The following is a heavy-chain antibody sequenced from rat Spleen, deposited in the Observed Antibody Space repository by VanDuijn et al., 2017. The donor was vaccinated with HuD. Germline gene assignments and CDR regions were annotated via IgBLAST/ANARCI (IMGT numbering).Heavy chain of an antibody. CDR1: GFTFSDYY. CDR2: ISPSGVST. V-gene: IGHV5-25*01. Sequence: EVKLVESDGGSVQPGRSLNLSCAASGFTFSDYYMAWVRQAPTKGLEWVASISPSGVSTYYPDSVKGRFTISRDNARSTLNLHMDSLRSEDTAIYYCTRLYYSNWFAYWGQGTLVTVSS. D-gene: IGHD1-1*01. CDR3: TRLYYSNWFAY. J-gene: IGHJ3*01.